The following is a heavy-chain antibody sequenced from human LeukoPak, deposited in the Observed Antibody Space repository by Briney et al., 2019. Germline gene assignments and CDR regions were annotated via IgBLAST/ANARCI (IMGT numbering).Heavy chain of an antibody. CDR2: ISYDGSNK. Sequence: PGGSLRLSCAASGFTFSSYGMHWVRQAPGKGLEWVAVISYDGSNKYYADSVKGRFTISRDNSKNTLYLQMNSLRAEDTAVYYCANSAVAATQYVDYWGQGTLVTVSS. CDR1: GFTFSSYG. D-gene: IGHD6-19*01. CDR3: ANSAVAATQYVDY. J-gene: IGHJ4*02. V-gene: IGHV3-30*18.